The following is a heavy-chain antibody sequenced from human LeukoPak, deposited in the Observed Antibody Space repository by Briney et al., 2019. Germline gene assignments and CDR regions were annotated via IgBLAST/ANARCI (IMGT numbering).Heavy chain of an antibody. J-gene: IGHJ3*02. CDR2: MYNSGST. Sequence: SETLSLTCTVSGGSISGSYWSWIRQPPGKGLEWIAYMYNSGSTNYNPSLKSRVTISIDTSKNQFSLKLSSVTAADTAVYYCARDDYGDFQGAFDIWGQGTMVTVSS. D-gene: IGHD4-17*01. CDR1: GGSISGSY. CDR3: ARDDYGDFQGAFDI. V-gene: IGHV4-59*01.